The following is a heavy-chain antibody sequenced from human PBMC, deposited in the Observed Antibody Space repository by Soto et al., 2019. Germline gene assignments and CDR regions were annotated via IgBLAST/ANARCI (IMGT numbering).Heavy chain of an antibody. CDR3: VKDVEYYDSSGYTYDAFDI. CDR1: RFTFSSYT. V-gene: IGHV3-64D*06. D-gene: IGHD3-22*01. Sequence: LXLSCCASRFTFSSYTMHWVRQGPWKGLEYVSAISSNGGSTYYADSVKGRFTISRDNSKNTLYLQMSSLRAEDTAVYYCVKDVEYYDSSGYTYDAFDIWGQGTMVTVSS. J-gene: IGHJ3*02. CDR2: ISSNGGST.